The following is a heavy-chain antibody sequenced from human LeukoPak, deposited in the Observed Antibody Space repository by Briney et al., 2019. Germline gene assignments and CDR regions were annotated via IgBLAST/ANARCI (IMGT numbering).Heavy chain of an antibody. Sequence: ASVKVSCKASGYTFTSYGISWVRQAPGQGLEWVGWISAYNGNTNYAQKLQGRVTMTTDTSTSTAYMELRSLRSDDTAVYYCARFSSGWYHYYFDYWGQGTLVTVSS. CDR1: GYTFTSYG. V-gene: IGHV1-18*01. CDR2: ISAYNGNT. D-gene: IGHD6-19*01. J-gene: IGHJ4*02. CDR3: ARFSSGWYHYYFDY.